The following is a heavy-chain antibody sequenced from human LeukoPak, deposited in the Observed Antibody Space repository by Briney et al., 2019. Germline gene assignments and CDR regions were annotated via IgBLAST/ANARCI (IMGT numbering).Heavy chain of an antibody. Sequence: GESLKISCKGPGYSFTSYWIGWVRQMPGKGLEWMGIIYPGDSDTRYSPSFQGQVTISADKSISTAYLQWSSLKASDTAMYYCARQRRYCSSTSCYGGYYFDYWGQGTLVTVSS. CDR3: ARQRRYCSSTSCYGGYYFDY. V-gene: IGHV5-51*01. D-gene: IGHD2-2*01. CDR2: IYPGDSDT. CDR1: GYSFTSYW. J-gene: IGHJ4*02.